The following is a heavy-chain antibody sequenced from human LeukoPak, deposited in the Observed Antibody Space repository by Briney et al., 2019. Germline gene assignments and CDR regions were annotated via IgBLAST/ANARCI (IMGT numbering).Heavy chain of an antibody. CDR1: GFTFSSYE. V-gene: IGHV3-48*03. D-gene: IGHD2-15*01. J-gene: IGHJ4*02. CDR3: ARVFCSGGSCYDY. CDR2: ISSSGSTI. Sequence: GGSLRLSCAASGFTFSSYEMNWVRQAPGKGLGWVSYISSSGSTIYYADSVKGRFTISRDNAKNSLYLQMNSLRAEDTSVYYCARVFCSGGSCYDYWGQGTLVTVSS.